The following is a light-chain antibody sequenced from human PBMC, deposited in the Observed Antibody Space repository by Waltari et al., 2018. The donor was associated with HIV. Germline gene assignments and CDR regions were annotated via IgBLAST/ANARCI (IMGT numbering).Light chain of an antibody. CDR3: LLYYGGAQLV. Sequence: QTVVTQEPSLTVSPGGTVTLTCASSTGAVTSGYYPNWFQQKPGQAPRALMYSTSIQRSWTPARFSGSLLGGKAALTLSGVQPEDEAEYYCLLYYGGAQLVFGGGTKLTVL. CDR1: TGAVTSGYY. V-gene: IGLV7-43*01. J-gene: IGLJ2*01. CDR2: STS.